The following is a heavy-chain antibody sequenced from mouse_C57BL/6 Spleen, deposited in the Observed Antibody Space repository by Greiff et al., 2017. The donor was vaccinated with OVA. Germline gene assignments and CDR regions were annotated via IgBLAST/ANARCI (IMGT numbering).Heavy chain of an antibody. CDR1: GFTFSNYW. CDR3: TGKLGSYFDY. J-gene: IGHJ2*01. V-gene: IGHV6-3*01. Sequence: EVKLVESGGGLVQPGGSMKLSCVASGFTFSNYWMNWVRQSPEKGLEWVAQIRLKSDNYATHYAESVKGRFTISRDDSKSSVYLQMNNLRAEDTGIYYCTGKLGSYFDYWGQGTTLTVSS. CDR2: IRLKSDNYAT. D-gene: IGHD4-1*01.